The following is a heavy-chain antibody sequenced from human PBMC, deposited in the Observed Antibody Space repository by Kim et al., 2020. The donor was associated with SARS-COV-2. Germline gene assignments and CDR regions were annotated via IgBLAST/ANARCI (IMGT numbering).Heavy chain of an antibody. D-gene: IGHD4-17*01. Sequence: SETLSLTCTVSGGSISSYYWIWIRQPPGKGLEWIGYIYYSGSTNYNPSLKSRVTISVDTSKNQFSLKLSSVTAADTAVYYCARMNGYGDYVLQVFDYWGQGTLVTVSS. CDR1: GGSISSYY. CDR2: IYYSGST. V-gene: IGHV4-59*08. J-gene: IGHJ4*02. CDR3: ARMNGYGDYVLQVFDY.